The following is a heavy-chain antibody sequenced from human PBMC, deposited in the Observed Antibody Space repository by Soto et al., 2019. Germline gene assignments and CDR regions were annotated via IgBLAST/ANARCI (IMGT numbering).Heavy chain of an antibody. CDR3: ARVVGGLPRQEYYFDSRGAQEADYHGMDV. J-gene: IGHJ6*02. CDR2: MHPHGGNT. Sequence: ASVKVSCKASGYTFTSYHITWVRQATGQALEWMASMHPHGGNTGYAQKFQGRVTMTRNTSLSTAYMELNSLRVEDTAVYYCARVVGGLPRQEYYFDSRGAQEADYHGMDVWGQGTTVTVSS. D-gene: IGHD3-22*01. CDR1: GYTFTSYH. V-gene: IGHV1-8*01.